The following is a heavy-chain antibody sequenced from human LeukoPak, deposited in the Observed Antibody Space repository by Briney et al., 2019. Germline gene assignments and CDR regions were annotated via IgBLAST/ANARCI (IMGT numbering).Heavy chain of an antibody. J-gene: IGHJ5*02. V-gene: IGHV4-31*03. Sequence: PSETLSLTCTVSGDSISSGAYYWTWVRQYPGTGLEWIGYISHIGTTYNNPSLKSRVSISVDTSRNQLSLRLTSVTAADTAVYYCARGIQGWFAPWGQGTLVTVSS. CDR3: ARGIQGWFAP. CDR2: ISHIGTT. CDR1: GDSISSGAYY.